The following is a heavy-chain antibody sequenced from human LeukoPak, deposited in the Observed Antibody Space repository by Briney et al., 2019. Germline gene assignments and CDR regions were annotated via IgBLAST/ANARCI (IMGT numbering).Heavy chain of an antibody. J-gene: IGHJ3*02. Sequence: ASVKVSCKASGYTFTGYYMHWVRQAPGQGLEWMGWINPNSGGTNYAQKFQGRVTMTRDTSISTAYMELSRLRSDDTAAYYCARDRGVGVLRYFDWPPWAFDIWGQGTMVTVSS. CDR3: ARDRGVGVLRYFDWPPWAFDI. V-gene: IGHV1-2*02. CDR1: GYTFTGYY. D-gene: IGHD3-9*01. CDR2: INPNSGGT.